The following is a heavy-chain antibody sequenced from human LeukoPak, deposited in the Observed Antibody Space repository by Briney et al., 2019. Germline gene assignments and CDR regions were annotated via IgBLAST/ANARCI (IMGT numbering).Heavy chain of an antibody. Sequence: SETLSLTCTVSGGSVSSGSYYWSWIRQPPGKGLEWIGYIYYSGSTNYNPSLKSRVTISVDTSKNQFSLKLSSVTAADTAVYYCARDLSRYGMDVWGQGTTVTVSS. D-gene: IGHD2-2*01. CDR1: GGSVSSGSYY. V-gene: IGHV4-61*01. CDR3: ARDLSRYGMDV. J-gene: IGHJ6*02. CDR2: IYYSGST.